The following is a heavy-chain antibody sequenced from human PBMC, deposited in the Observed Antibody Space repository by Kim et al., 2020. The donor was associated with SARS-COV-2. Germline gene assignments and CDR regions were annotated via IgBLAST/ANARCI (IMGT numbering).Heavy chain of an antibody. J-gene: IGHJ4*02. D-gene: IGHD5-18*01. Sequence: GRFTISIDNSKNTLYLQRSSLRAEDTAVYYCARVGPREIVYSYGLSFDYWGQGTLVTVSS. CDR3: ARVGPREIVYSYGLSFDY. V-gene: IGHV3-66*01.